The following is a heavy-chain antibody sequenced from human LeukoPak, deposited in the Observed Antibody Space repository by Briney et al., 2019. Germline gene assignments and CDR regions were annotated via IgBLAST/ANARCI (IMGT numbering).Heavy chain of an antibody. J-gene: IGHJ4*02. CDR3: ARVRVGATKWGPDY. CDR2: INHSGST. CDR1: GGSFSGYY. Sequence: PSETLSLTCAVYGGSFSGYYWSWIRQPPGKGLDCIGEINHSGSTNYNPSLKSRVTISVDTSKNQFSLKLSSVTAADTAVYYCARVRVGATKWGPDYWGQGTLVTVSS. V-gene: IGHV4-34*01. D-gene: IGHD1-26*01.